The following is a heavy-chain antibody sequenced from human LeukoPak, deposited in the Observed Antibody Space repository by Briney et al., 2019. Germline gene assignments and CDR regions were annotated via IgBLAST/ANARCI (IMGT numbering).Heavy chain of an antibody. CDR3: ARGGGEDIVVVPAAYYYYYMDV. CDR1: GYTFTGYY. D-gene: IGHD2-2*01. Sequence: ASVKVSCKASGYTFTGYYMHWVRQAPGQGLEWMGWFNPNSGGTNYAQKFQGRVTMTRDTSISTAYMELSRLRSDDTAVYYCARGGGEDIVVVPAAYYYYYMDVWGKGTTVTVSS. CDR2: FNPNSGGT. V-gene: IGHV1-2*02. J-gene: IGHJ6*03.